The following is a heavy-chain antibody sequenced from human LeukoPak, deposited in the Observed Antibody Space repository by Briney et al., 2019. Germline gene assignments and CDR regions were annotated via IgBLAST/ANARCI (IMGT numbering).Heavy chain of an antibody. CDR2: IKGDGSEK. Sequence: GWSLRLSCAASGFTFTTSWMSWVRQAPGKGLEWVANIKGDGSEKYYVDSVKGRLTISRDNAKNSLYLQMKSLRVEDTAVYYCARDKYGGTDYWGQGTLVTVSS. D-gene: IGHD2-8*01. CDR3: ARDKYGGTDY. CDR1: GFTFTTSW. V-gene: IGHV3-7*03. J-gene: IGHJ4*02.